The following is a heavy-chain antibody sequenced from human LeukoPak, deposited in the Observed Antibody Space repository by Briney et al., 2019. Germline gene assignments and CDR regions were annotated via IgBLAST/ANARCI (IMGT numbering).Heavy chain of an antibody. Sequence: GGSLRLSCAVSGFTFSRSAMSWVRQAPGKGLEWVSGIGGDSRTHYADSVQGQFNISKDTSKNMLFLQMNNLRAEDTAVYYCAKDIFRWSFHSWGQGTLVTVS. CDR1: GFTFSRSA. D-gene: IGHD2-21*01. V-gene: IGHV3-23*01. J-gene: IGHJ4*02. CDR3: AKDIFRWSFHS. CDR2: IGGDSRT.